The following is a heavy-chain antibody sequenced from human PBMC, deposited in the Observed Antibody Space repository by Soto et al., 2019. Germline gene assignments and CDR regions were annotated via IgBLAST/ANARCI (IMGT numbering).Heavy chain of an antibody. V-gene: IGHV4-59*01. Sequence: PSETLSLTCTVSGGSIGSYYWSWIRQPPGKGLEWIGYIYYSGSTNYNPSLKSRVTISVDTSKNQFSLKLSSVTAADTAVYYCAASTMIVGNFDYWGQGALVTVSS. J-gene: IGHJ4*02. CDR3: AASTMIVGNFDY. CDR2: IYYSGST. D-gene: IGHD3-22*01. CDR1: GGSIGSYY.